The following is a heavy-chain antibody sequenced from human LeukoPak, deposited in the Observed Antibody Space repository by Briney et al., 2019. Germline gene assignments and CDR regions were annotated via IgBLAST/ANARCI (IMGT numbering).Heavy chain of an antibody. CDR2: IYYSGST. V-gene: IGHV4-59*01. CDR3: ARERSSGWYNWFDP. J-gene: IGHJ5*02. D-gene: IGHD6-19*01. Sequence: PSETLSLTCTVSGGSISSYYWSWLRQPPGKGLEWIGYIYYSGSTNYNPSLKSRVTISVDTSKNQFSLKLSSVTAADTAVYYCARERSSGWYNWFDPWGQGTLVTVSS. CDR1: GGSISSYY.